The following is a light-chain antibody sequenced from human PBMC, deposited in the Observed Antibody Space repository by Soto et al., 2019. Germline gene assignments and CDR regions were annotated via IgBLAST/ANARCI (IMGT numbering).Light chain of an antibody. J-gene: IGLJ1*01. CDR1: SSDVGAYNY. CDR3: CSYAGSYNYV. Sequence: QSALTQPRSVSASPGQSVTISCTGTSSDVGAYNYVSWYQQHPGKAPKVMIYDVSKRPSGVPDRFSGSKSGTTASLTISGLQADDEADYYCCSYAGSYNYVFGSGTKLTVL. CDR2: DVS. V-gene: IGLV2-11*01.